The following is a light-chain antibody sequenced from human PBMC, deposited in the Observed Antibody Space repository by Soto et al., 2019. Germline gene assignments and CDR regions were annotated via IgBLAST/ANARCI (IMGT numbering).Light chain of an antibody. CDR2: LGS. CDR3: MQAQQIPLT. V-gene: IGKV2-28*01. J-gene: IGKJ4*01. CDR1: HSLVHSNGYDY. Sequence: EIVLTQSPASLSVTPGESASISCRSSHSLVHSNGYDYLDWYLQKPGQSPQLLIYLGSTRASGVPDRFSGSGSDRDFTLTISRVETEDVGVYYCMQAQQIPLTFGGGTKVDIK.